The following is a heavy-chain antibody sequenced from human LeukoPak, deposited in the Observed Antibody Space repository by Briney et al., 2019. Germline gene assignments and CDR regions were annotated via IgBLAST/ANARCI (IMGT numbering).Heavy chain of an antibody. D-gene: IGHD3-3*01. Sequence: GGSLRLSCAASGFTFSDYYMSWIRQAPGKGPEWGSYISSSGSTIYYADSVKGRFTISRDNAKNSLYLQMNSLRAEDTAVYYCARVSTIFGVVQGYYFDYWGQGTLVTVSS. CDR2: ISSSGSTI. CDR1: GFTFSDYY. V-gene: IGHV3-11*04. CDR3: ARVSTIFGVVQGYYFDY. J-gene: IGHJ4*02.